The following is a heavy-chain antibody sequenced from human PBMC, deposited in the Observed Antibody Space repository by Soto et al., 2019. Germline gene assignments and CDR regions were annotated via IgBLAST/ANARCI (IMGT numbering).Heavy chain of an antibody. CDR3: ARDRPHNWFDP. J-gene: IGHJ5*02. CDR1: GFSFSSYW. V-gene: IGHV3-74*01. CDR2: SSTDGNSA. Sequence: EVQLVESGGGLVQPGGSLRLSCVASGFSFSSYWMLWVRQAPGKGLVWVSRSSTDGNSASYADSVKGRFTVSRDNAKNTLYLQMNSLTAEDTAVYYCARDRPHNWFDPWGQGTLVTVSS.